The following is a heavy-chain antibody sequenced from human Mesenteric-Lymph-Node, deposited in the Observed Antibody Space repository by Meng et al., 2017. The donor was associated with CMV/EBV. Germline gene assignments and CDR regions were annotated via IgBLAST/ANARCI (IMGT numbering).Heavy chain of an antibody. Sequence: GGSLRLSCAASGFTFSDYYMSWIRQAPGKGLEWVSYISSSGSTIYYADSVKGRFTISRDNAKNSLYLQVNSLRAEDTAVYYCARQFYDILTGYYVDYWGQGTLVTVSS. CDR1: GFTFSDYY. J-gene: IGHJ4*02. V-gene: IGHV3-11*04. D-gene: IGHD3-9*01. CDR3: ARQFYDILTGYYVDY. CDR2: ISSSGSTI.